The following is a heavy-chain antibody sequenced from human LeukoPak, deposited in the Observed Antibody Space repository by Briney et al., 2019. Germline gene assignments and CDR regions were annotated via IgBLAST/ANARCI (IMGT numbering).Heavy chain of an antibody. CDR2: IYHSGST. CDR3: AREPTDRLGYYYYYMDV. D-gene: IGHD1-14*01. J-gene: IGHJ6*03. V-gene: IGHV4-30-2*01. CDR1: GGSISSGGYY. Sequence: PSQTLSLTCTVSGGSISSGGYYWSWIRQPPGKGLEWIGYIYHSGSTYYNPSLKSRVTISVDRSKNQFSLKLSSVTAADTAVYYCAREPTDRLGYYYYYMDVWGKGTTVTVSS.